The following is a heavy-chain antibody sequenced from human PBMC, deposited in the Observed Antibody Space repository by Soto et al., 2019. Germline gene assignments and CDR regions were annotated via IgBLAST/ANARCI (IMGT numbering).Heavy chain of an antibody. CDR2: IYHSGST. V-gene: IGHV4-38-2*01. D-gene: IGHD3-22*01. CDR1: VCVIGSCKS. Sequence: TKVVRVCVIGSCKSRGMMRQHPGKGLEWIGSIYHSGSTYYNPSLKSPVTISVDTSKNQFSLKLSSVTAADTAVYYCAGVVYDSSGPVSYWGHGTLVTSP. CDR3: AGVVYDSSGPVSY. J-gene: IGHJ4*01.